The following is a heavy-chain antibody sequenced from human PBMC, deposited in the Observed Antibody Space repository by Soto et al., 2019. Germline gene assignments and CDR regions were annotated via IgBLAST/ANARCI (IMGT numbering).Heavy chain of an antibody. Sequence: PSETLSLTCTVSGGSISSSSYYWGWIRQPPGKGLEWIGSIYYSGSTYYNPSLKSRVTISVDTSKNQFSLKLSSVTAADTAVYYCARHRPLDYGGDYYYGMDVWGQGTTVTVSS. V-gene: IGHV4-39*01. CDR3: ARHRPLDYGGDYYYGMDV. CDR1: GGSISSSSYY. D-gene: IGHD4-17*01. CDR2: IYYSGST. J-gene: IGHJ6*02.